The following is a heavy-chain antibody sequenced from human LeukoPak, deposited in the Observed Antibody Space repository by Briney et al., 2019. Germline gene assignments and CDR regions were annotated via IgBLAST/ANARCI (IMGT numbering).Heavy chain of an antibody. CDR1: GFTFSDYY. J-gene: IGHJ4*02. Sequence: GGSLRLSCAASGFTFSDYYMRWIRQAPGKGLEWVSYISSSGSTIYYADSVKGRFTISRDNAKNSLYLQMNSLRAEDTAVYYCARARYYGSGSYDYWGQGTLVTVSS. D-gene: IGHD3-10*01. CDR3: ARARYYGSGSYDY. V-gene: IGHV3-11*01. CDR2: ISSSGSTI.